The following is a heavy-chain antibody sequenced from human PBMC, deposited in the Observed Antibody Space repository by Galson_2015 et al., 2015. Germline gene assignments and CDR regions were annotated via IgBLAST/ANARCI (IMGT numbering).Heavy chain of an antibody. CDR2: INHSGST. D-gene: IGHD4-17*01. Sequence: ETLSLTCAVYGGSFSGYYWSWIRQPPGKGLEWIGEINHSGSTNYNPSLKSRVTISVDTSKNQFSLKLSSVTAADTAVYYCARSPAYGDYYFDYWGQGTLVTVSS. J-gene: IGHJ4*02. CDR3: ARSPAYGDYYFDY. CDR1: GGSFSGYY. V-gene: IGHV4-34*01.